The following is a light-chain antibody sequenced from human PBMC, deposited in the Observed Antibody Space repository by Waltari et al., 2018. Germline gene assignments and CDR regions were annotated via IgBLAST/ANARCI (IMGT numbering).Light chain of an antibody. J-gene: IGKJ2*01. CDR1: QSVTTN. CDR2: GAS. Sequence: EIVMTQSPATLSVSPGERAIISCRASQSVTTNLAWYQQQPGPPPRLLIYGASTRATDVPARFSGSGSGTEFTLTITSLQSEDFAVYYCHQYNDGPPFNFGQGTKLEIK. CDR3: HQYNDGPPFN. V-gene: IGKV3-15*01.